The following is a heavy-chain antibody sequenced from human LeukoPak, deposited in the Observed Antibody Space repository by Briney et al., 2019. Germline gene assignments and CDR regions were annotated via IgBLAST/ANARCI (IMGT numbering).Heavy chain of an antibody. J-gene: IGHJ4*02. CDR1: GFTFSNYG. D-gene: IGHD6-6*01. CDR2: ITGSGGNT. V-gene: IGHV3-23*01. Sequence: GGSLRLSCAASGFTFSNYGMNWVRQAPGKGLEWVSGITGSGGNTYYADSVKGRFTISRDNSKNTMYLQMNSLRAEDTAVYYCARDYLMRDSSSLYYWGQGTLVTVSS. CDR3: ARDYLMRDSSSLYY.